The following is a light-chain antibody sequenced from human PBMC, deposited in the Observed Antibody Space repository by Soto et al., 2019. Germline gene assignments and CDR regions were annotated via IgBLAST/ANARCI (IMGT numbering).Light chain of an antibody. CDR3: QQYGSSFT. CDR2: DTS. J-gene: IGKJ4*01. CDR1: QSVNSNY. Sequence: EIVLTQSPGTLSLSPGERATLSCRASQSVNSNYLAWYQQKPGQAPSLLIYDTSSRATGIPDRFSVSGSGTDFTLIINRLEPEDFAVYYCQQYGSSFTFGGGTKVEIK. V-gene: IGKV3-20*01.